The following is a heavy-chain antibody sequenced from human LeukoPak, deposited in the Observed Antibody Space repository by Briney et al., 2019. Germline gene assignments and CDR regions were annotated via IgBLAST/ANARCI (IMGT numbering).Heavy chain of an antibody. D-gene: IGHD4-11*01. Sequence: KTGGSLRLSCAASGFTFSSYSMNWVRQAPGKGLEWVSSISSSSSYIYYADSVKGRFTISRDNSKNTLYLQMNSLRAEDTAVYYCAKDTIRVYSNYEGLFDYWGQGTLVTVSS. CDR2: ISSSSSYI. CDR3: AKDTIRVYSNYEGLFDY. CDR1: GFTFSSYS. J-gene: IGHJ4*02. V-gene: IGHV3-21*04.